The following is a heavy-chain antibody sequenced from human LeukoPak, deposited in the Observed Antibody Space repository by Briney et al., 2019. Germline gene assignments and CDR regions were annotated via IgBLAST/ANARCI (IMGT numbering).Heavy chain of an antibody. D-gene: IGHD3-22*01. J-gene: IGHJ4*02. CDR2: IVVGSGNT. V-gene: IGHV1-58*02. Sequence: SVKVSCKASGFTFTSSAMQGVRQARGQRLEWIGWIVVGSGNTNYAQKFQERVTITRDMSTSTAYMELSSLRSEDTAVYYCAADRYDSSGYYHFDYWGQGTLVTVSS. CDR1: GFTFTSSA. CDR3: AADRYDSSGYYHFDY.